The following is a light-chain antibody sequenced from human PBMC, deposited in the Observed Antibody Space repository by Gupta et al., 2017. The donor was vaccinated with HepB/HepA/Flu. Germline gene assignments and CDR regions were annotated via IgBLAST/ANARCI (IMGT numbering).Light chain of an antibody. CDR2: GAS. V-gene: IGKV1-39*01. J-gene: IGKJ2*01. Sequence: DLQMTQSPSSLSASVGDRVTITCRASHSISAYLNWYQQKPGRAPRLLIYGASNLQTGVPSRFSGSGSGTDFTLTISRLQPEDVATFYCQQSYIIPYTFGQGTKVEI. CDR3: QQSYIIPYT. CDR1: HSISAY.